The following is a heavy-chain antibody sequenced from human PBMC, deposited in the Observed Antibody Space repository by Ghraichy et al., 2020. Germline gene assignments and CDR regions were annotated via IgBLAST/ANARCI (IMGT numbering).Heavy chain of an antibody. J-gene: IGHJ4*02. Sequence: SVKVSCKASGGTFSSYAISWVRQAPGQGLEWMGGIIPIFGTANYAQKFQGRVTITADESTSTAYMELSSLRSEDTAVYYCARVPYYYDSSGPAFDYWGQGTLVTVSS. V-gene: IGHV1-69*13. CDR1: GGTFSSYA. D-gene: IGHD3-22*01. CDR2: IIPIFGTA. CDR3: ARVPYYYDSSGPAFDY.